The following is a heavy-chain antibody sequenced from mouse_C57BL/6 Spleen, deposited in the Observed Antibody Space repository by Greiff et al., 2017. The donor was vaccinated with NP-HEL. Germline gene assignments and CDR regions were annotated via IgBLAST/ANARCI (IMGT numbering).Heavy chain of an antibody. CDR2: IYPGSGNT. CDR1: GFTFTDYY. CDR3: ARWYYSNYEGAMDY. J-gene: IGHJ4*01. D-gene: IGHD2-5*01. Sequence: QVQLKESGAELVRPGASVKLSCKASGFTFTDYYINWVKQRPGQGLEWIARIYPGSGNTYYNEKFKGKATLTAEKSSSTAYMQLSSLTSEDSAVYFCARWYYSNYEGAMDYWGQGTSVTVSS. V-gene: IGHV1-76*01.